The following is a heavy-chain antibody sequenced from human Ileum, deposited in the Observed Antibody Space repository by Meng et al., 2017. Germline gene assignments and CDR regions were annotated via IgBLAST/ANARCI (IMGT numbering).Heavy chain of an antibody. CDR2: ISNSGKT. Sequence: QESGPGRVSPSGTLSLACAVSGDSIGNSKWWSWLRQPPGKGLEWIGEISNSGKTVYSPSLKSRVRISLDKSNNQFSLTLNSVTAADTAMYYCARERIRELGLFDSWGQGTLVTVSS. CDR1: GDSIGNSKW. CDR3: ARERIRELGLFDS. V-gene: IGHV4-4*02. D-gene: IGHD3-10*01. J-gene: IGHJ4*02.